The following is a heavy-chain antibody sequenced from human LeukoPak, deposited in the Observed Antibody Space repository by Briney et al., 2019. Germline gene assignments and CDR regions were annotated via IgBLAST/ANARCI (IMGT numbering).Heavy chain of an antibody. CDR3: ARHSLVSMIGFDY. CDR1: GGSISSYY. J-gene: IGHJ4*02. D-gene: IGHD5/OR15-5a*01. V-gene: IGHV4-59*08. CDR2: IYYSGST. Sequence: SETLSLTCTVSGGSISSYYWSWIRQPPGKGLEWIGYIYYSGSTNYNPSLKSRVTISVDTSKNQFSLKLSSVTAADTAVYYCARHSLVSMIGFDYWGQGTLVTVSS.